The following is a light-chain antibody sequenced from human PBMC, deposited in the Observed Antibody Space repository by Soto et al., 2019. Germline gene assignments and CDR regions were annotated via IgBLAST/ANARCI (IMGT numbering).Light chain of an antibody. Sequence: DIQMTQSPSTLSASVGDRVTITCRASQSISSWLAWYQQKPGKAPKLLIYKASSLESGVPSRFSGSGSGTEFTLTISSLQPDDFASYYCQQYNSYRRTFGQGTKAEIK. J-gene: IGKJ1*01. CDR2: KAS. V-gene: IGKV1-5*03. CDR1: QSISSW. CDR3: QQYNSYRRT.